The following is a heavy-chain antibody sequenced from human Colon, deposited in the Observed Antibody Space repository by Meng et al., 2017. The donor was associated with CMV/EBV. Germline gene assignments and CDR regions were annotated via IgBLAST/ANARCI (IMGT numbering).Heavy chain of an antibody. J-gene: IGHJ4*02. Sequence: ASVKVSCKASGYSFNTYDITWVRQAPGQGLEWMGWIDPYHGNASYSQKFQGRLALTTDTSTLTAYLELRSLGSDDSALYYCARASTTGRVFGVVPPDKSYFDYWGQGALVTVSS. CDR1: GYSFNTYD. CDR3: ARASTTGRVFGVVPPDKSYFDY. D-gene: IGHD3-3*01. V-gene: IGHV1-18*04. CDR2: IDPYHGNA.